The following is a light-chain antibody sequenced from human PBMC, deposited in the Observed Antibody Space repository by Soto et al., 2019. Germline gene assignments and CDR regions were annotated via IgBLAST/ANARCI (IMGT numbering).Light chain of an antibody. J-gene: IGKJ4*01. V-gene: IGKV3-11*01. CDR2: SAS. CDR1: QSVSSY. CDR3: QQHSNWTLT. Sequence: EIVLTQSPATLSLSPGERATLSCRASQSVSSYLAWYQQKPGQAPRLLIYSASNRATGIPARFSGSGSGTDFTLTISSLEPEDFAVYYCQQHSNWTLTLGEGTKVEIK.